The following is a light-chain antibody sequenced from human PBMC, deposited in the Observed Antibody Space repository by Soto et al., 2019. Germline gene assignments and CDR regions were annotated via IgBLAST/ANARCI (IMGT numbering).Light chain of an antibody. CDR3: XXXXNGXS. V-gene: IGKV3-11*01. Sequence: EIVLTQSPAILSLSPGERATFSCRASQSVSRNLDWYQHKPGQTPRLLIYDASNRATGIPVRFSGSGSGTDXXXTXXXXEPXXFXXXXXXXXXNGXSFGPGTKVDIK. CDR1: QSVSRN. J-gene: IGKJ3*01. CDR2: DAS.